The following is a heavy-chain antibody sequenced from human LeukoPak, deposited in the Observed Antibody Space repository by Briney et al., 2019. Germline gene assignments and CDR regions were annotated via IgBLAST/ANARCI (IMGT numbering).Heavy chain of an antibody. Sequence: GGSLRLSCAASGFTFSSYSMNWVRQAPGKGLEWVSSISSSSSYIYYADSVKGRFTISRDNAKNSLYLQMNSLRVEDTAVYYCARDTHSRYGGNEDDYWGQGTLVTVSS. J-gene: IGHJ4*02. D-gene: IGHD4-23*01. CDR3: ARDTHSRYGGNEDDY. V-gene: IGHV3-21*01. CDR1: GFTFSSYS. CDR2: ISSSSSYI.